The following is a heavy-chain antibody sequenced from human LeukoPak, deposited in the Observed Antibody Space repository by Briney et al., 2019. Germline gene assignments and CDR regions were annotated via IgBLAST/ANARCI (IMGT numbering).Heavy chain of an antibody. J-gene: IGHJ4*02. CDR1: GFTFSSYA. CDR3: AKDLQKRWLQFKSDGGFDY. D-gene: IGHD5-24*01. Sequence: PGRSLRLSCAASGFTFSSYAMHWVRQAPGKGLEWVAVISYDGSNKYYADSVKGRFTISRDNSKNTLYLQMNSLRAEDTAVYYCAKDLQKRWLQFKSDGGFDYWGQGTLVTVSS. V-gene: IGHV3-30*04. CDR2: ISYDGSNK.